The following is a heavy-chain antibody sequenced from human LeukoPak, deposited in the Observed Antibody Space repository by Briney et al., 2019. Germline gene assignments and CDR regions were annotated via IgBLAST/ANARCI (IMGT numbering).Heavy chain of an antibody. V-gene: IGHV3-21*01. J-gene: IGHJ5*02. Sequence: GGSLRLSCAASGFTFSSYSMNWVRQAPGKGLEWVSSISSSSSYIYYADSVKGRFTISRDNAKNSLYLQMNSLRAEDTAVYYCARASRTTDIWFGEQLQFDPWGQGTLVTVSS. CDR1: GFTFSSYS. CDR3: ARASRTTDIWFGEQLQFDP. D-gene: IGHD3-10*01. CDR2: ISSSSSYI.